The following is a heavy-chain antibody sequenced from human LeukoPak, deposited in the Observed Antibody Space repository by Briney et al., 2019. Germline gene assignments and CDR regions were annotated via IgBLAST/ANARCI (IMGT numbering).Heavy chain of an antibody. CDR3: VRDQGRYFFDY. D-gene: IGHD1-14*01. Sequence: PGGSLRLSCAASGFTFGPFWMHWVRHAPGKGLVWVSRINSDGRTTNYADSVKGRFTISRDNAKNMVYLQMNSLRVEDTAVYYCVRDQGRYFFDYWGQGTLVTVSS. J-gene: IGHJ4*02. V-gene: IGHV3-74*01. CDR2: INSDGRTT. CDR1: GFTFGPFW.